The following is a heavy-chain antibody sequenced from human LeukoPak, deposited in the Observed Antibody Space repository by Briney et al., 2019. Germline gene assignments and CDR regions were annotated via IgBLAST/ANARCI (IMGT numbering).Heavy chain of an antibody. CDR2: IIPIFGTA. Sequence: ASVKVSCKASGYTFTGYYMHWVRQAPGQGLEWMGGIIPIFGTANYAQKFRGRVTITADKSTRTAYMELSSLRSEDTAVYYCARDNDSRDPLHFDYWGQGTLVTVSS. CDR1: GYTFTGYY. J-gene: IGHJ4*02. V-gene: IGHV1-69*06. CDR3: ARDNDSRDPLHFDY. D-gene: IGHD3-16*01.